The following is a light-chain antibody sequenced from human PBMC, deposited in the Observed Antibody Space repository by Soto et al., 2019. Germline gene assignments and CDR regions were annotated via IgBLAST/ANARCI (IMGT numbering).Light chain of an antibody. J-gene: IGLJ2*01. CDR3: GTWDSSLSAL. V-gene: IGLV1-51*01. CDR2: DNN. Sequence: QSVLTQPPSVSAAPGQKVTISCSGSSSNIGNNYVSWYQQLPGTAPKLLIYDNNKRPSGIPDRFSGSKSGTSATLGITGLQTGDEADYYCGTWDSSLSALFGGGTNFTVL. CDR1: SSNIGNNY.